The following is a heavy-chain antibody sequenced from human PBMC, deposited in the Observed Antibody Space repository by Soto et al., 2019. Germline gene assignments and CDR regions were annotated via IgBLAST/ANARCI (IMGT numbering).Heavy chain of an antibody. J-gene: IGHJ5*02. V-gene: IGHV4-61*01. CDR1: GGSVSSGSYY. Sequence: PSETLSLTCTVSGGSVSSGSYYWSWIRQPPGKGLEWIGYIYYSGSTNYNPSLKSRVTISVDTSKNQFSLKLSSVTAADTAVYYCARDLWDSGGYYNWFDPWGQGTLVTVSS. D-gene: IGHD3-22*01. CDR2: IYYSGST. CDR3: ARDLWDSGGYYNWFDP.